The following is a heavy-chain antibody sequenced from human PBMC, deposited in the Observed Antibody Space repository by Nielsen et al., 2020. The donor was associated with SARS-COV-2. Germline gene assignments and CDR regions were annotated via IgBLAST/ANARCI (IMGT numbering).Heavy chain of an antibody. CDR2: IKQDGSEK. D-gene: IGHD3-22*01. Sequence: GESLKISCVASGFTFRSYWMSWVRQAPGKGLEWVANIKQDGSEKYYVDSVKGRFTISRDNAKNSLYLQMNSLRAEDTAVYYCASGPTVSSGYYFDYWGQGTLVTVSS. V-gene: IGHV3-7*01. CDR1: GFTFRSYW. CDR3: ASGPTVSSGYYFDY. J-gene: IGHJ4*02.